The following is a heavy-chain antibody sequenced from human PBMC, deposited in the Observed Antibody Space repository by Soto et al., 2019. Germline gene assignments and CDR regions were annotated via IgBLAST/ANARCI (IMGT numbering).Heavy chain of an antibody. J-gene: IGHJ4*02. CDR3: AISHICFGELQIDY. Sequence: ASLKVSCKAAGYTLTRCDMNWVRQATGQGLEWMGWMNPNSGNTGYAQKFQGRVTMTRNTSISTAYMELSSLRSEDTAVYYCAISHICFGELQIDYWGQGTLVTVSS. D-gene: IGHD3-10*01. V-gene: IGHV1-8*01. CDR2: MNPNSGNT. CDR1: GYTLTRCD.